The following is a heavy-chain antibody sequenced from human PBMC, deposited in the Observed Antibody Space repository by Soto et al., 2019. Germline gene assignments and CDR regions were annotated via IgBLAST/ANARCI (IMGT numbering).Heavy chain of an antibody. J-gene: IGHJ4*02. Sequence: SETLSLTCTVSGGSISSSSYYWGWIRQPPGKGLEWIGSIYYSGSTYYNPSLKSQVTISVDTSKNQFSLKLSSVTAADTAVYYCARYYYDSSGPFDYWGQGTLVTVSS. V-gene: IGHV4-39*01. D-gene: IGHD3-22*01. CDR2: IYYSGST. CDR3: ARYYYDSSGPFDY. CDR1: GGSISSSSYY.